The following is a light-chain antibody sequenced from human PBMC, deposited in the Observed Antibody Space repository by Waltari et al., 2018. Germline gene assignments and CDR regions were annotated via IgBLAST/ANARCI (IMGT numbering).Light chain of an antibody. CDR2: KTF. V-gene: IGKV1-5*03. Sequence: DIQMTQSPSTLSASVGDRVTITCRASQSISTLLAWFQQKPGNPPKLLIYKTFNLERGVPSRFSGSGSRTEFTLTITSLQPDDFATYYCQQYSSSSMFSFGQGTKLEIK. CDR3: QQYSSSSMFS. CDR1: QSISTL. J-gene: IGKJ2*03.